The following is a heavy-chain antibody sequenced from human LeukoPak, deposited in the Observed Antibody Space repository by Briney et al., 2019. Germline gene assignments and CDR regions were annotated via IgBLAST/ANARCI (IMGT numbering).Heavy chain of an antibody. J-gene: IGHJ3*02. CDR2: ISWNSGSI. Sequence: PGGSLRLSCAASGFTFDDYAMHWVRQAPGKGLEWVSGISWNSGSIGYADSVKGRFTISRDNAKNSLYLQMNSLRAEDTALYYCAKVRSSGWTTDAFDIWGQGTMVTASS. CDR3: AKVRSSGWTTDAFDI. V-gene: IGHV3-9*01. CDR1: GFTFDDYA. D-gene: IGHD6-19*01.